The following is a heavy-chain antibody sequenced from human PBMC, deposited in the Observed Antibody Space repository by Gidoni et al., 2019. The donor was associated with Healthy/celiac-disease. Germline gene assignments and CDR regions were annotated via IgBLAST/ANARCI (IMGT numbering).Heavy chain of an antibody. CDR1: GSTFSSDG. CDR3: ARDSTAADGSSTSTFDY. Sequence: QVQPVESGGGVVQPGRALRRCCAASGSTFSSDGMRWVRQAPGKGLEWVAVIWYDGSNKYYADSVKGRFTISRDNSKNTLYLQMNSLRAEDTAVYYCARDSTAADGSSTSTFDYWGQGTLVTVSS. CDR2: IWYDGSNK. D-gene: IGHD2-2*01. J-gene: IGHJ4*02. V-gene: IGHV3-33*01.